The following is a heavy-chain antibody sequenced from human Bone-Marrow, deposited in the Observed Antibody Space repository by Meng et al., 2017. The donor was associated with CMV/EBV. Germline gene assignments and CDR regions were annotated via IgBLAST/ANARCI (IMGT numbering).Heavy chain of an antibody. CDR2: INPNTDT. J-gene: IGHJ4*02. CDR1: GYTLTDYN. D-gene: IGHD6-19*01. CDR3: ARSSGWSRFDY. V-gene: IGHV1-2*02. Sequence: HVNPGKLGAEVKKPGTSVKISCKASGYTLTDYNITWVRQAPGQWLEWMGWINPNTDTNYAQNFQGRVTMTRDMSINTAYMELSRLTSGDTAVYYCARSSGWSRFDYWGQGTLVTVSS.